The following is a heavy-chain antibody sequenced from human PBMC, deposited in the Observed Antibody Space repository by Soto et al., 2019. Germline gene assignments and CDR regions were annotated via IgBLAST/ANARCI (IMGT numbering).Heavy chain of an antibody. Sequence: ESGGGVVQPGRSLRLSCAASGFTFSSYGMHWVRQAPGKGLEWVAVIWYDGSNKYYADSVKGRFTISRDNSKNTLYLQMNSLRVEDTAVYYCARDGYCSGGSCYSVPVFDYWGQGTLVTVSS. V-gene: IGHV3-33*01. CDR2: IWYDGSNK. J-gene: IGHJ4*02. CDR3: ARDGYCSGGSCYSVPVFDY. CDR1: GFTFSSYG. D-gene: IGHD2-15*01.